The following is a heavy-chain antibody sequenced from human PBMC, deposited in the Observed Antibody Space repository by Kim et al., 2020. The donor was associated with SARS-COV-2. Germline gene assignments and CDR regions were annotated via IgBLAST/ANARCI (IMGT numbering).Heavy chain of an antibody. CDR2: ISGSGGST. V-gene: IGHV3-23*01. CDR1: GFTFSSYA. CDR3: AKSWGSVVVIAILDYFDY. D-gene: IGHD2-21*01. Sequence: GGSLRLSCAASGFTFSSYAMSWVRQAPGKGLEWVSAISGSGGSTYYADSVKGRFTISRDNSKNTLYLQMNSLRAEDTAVYYCAKSWGSVVVIAILDYFDYWGQGTLVTVSS. J-gene: IGHJ4*02.